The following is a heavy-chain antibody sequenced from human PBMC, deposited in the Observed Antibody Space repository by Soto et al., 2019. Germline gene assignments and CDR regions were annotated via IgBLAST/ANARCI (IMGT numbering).Heavy chain of an antibody. Sequence: GGSLRLSCAASGFTFSSYSMNWVRQAPGKGLEWVSYISSSSSTIYYADSVKGRFTISRDNAKNSLYLQMNSLRDGDTAVYYCAREFDIVVVPAAPFVNYGMDVWGQGTTVTVSS. CDR3: AREFDIVVVPAAPFVNYGMDV. V-gene: IGHV3-48*02. CDR1: GFTFSSYS. CDR2: ISSSSSTI. D-gene: IGHD2-2*01. J-gene: IGHJ6*02.